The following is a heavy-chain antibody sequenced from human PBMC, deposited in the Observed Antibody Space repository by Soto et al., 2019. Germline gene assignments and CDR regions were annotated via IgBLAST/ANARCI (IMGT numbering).Heavy chain of an antibody. CDR3: ARHGVYGDLDY. V-gene: IGHV4-59*08. Sequence: QVQLQESGPGLVKPSETLSLSCAVSGGSISSYYWGWIRQPPGKGLEWIGYIYYSGSTNYNPSLKSRVTISVDTSKNQFSLKLSSVTDADTAVYYCARHGVYGDLDYWGQGTLVTVSS. CDR2: IYYSGST. J-gene: IGHJ4*02. D-gene: IGHD4-17*01. CDR1: GGSISSYY.